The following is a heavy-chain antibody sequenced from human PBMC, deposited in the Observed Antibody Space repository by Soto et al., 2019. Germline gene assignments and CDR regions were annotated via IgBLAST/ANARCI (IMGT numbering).Heavy chain of an antibody. CDR1: GRSFSGYY. J-gene: IGHJ4*02. D-gene: IGHD3-16*01. Sequence: SETLSLSCAFYGRSFSGYYSSWIRQPPGKGLEWIGEINHSGSTNYNPSLKSRVTISVDTSKHQFSLKLSSVTAADSALSSCAWAVSWSARRYYFDPWGQGTLVTVSS. V-gene: IGHV4-34*01. CDR3: AWAVSWSARRYYFDP. CDR2: INHSGST.